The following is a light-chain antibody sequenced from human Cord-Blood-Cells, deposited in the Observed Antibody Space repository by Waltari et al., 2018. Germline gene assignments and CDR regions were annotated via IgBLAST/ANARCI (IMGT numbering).Light chain of an antibody. V-gene: IGKV1-33*01. CDR1: QDISNY. Sequence: DIQMTQSPSSLSASVGDTVTITCQASQDISNYLNWDQQKPGKAPKLLIYDASNLETGVPSRFSGSGSGTDFTFTISSLQPEDIATYYCQQYDNLPYTFGQGTKLEIK. CDR2: DAS. J-gene: IGKJ2*01. CDR3: QQYDNLPYT.